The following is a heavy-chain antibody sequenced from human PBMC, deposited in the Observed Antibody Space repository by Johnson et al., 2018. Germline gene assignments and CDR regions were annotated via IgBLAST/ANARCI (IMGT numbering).Heavy chain of an antibody. J-gene: IGHJ6*02. CDR2: VSYEGSLT. V-gene: IGHV3-33*01. CDR1: GFTLNYYNYG. D-gene: IGHD2-2*02. CDR3: VSFQAGSYNGLDV. Sequence: VQLVESGGGVVQPGRSLRLSCAASGFTLNYYNYGFHWVRQAPGKGLEWVGVVSYEGSLTYYADSVKGRFPISSDISKNTLFPQMGSLRADDTGSYFCVSFQAGSYNGLDVWGQGTTVTVSS.